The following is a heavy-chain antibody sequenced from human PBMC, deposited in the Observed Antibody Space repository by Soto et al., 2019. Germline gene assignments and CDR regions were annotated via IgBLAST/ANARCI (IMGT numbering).Heavy chain of an antibody. CDR3: ARRGVEGGGWRYFVL. J-gene: IGHJ2*01. D-gene: IGHD6-19*01. CDR1: GGSISSGSSY. Sequence: QLQLQESGPGLVKPSETLSLTCTVSGGSISSGSSYWGWIRQPPGKGLEWIASIYSSGSTYYNMSLKSRVTISVDASKNQFSLKVTSVTAADTAVYYCARRGVEGGGWRYFVLWGRGSLVTVSS. CDR2: IYSSGST. V-gene: IGHV4-39*01.